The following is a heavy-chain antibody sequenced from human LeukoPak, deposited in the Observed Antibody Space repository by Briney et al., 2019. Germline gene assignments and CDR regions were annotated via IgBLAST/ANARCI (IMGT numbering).Heavy chain of an antibody. D-gene: IGHD6-13*01. CDR1: GFTFSSYE. CDR3: ARDREYSSSWD. CDR2: ISSSGNTI. V-gene: IGHV3-48*03. Sequence: PGGSLRLSCAASGFTFSSYEMNWVREAPGKGLEWVSYISSSGNTIYYADSVKGRVTISRDNAKNSLYLQMNSLRAEDTAVYYCARDREYSSSWDWGQGILVTVSS. J-gene: IGHJ4*02.